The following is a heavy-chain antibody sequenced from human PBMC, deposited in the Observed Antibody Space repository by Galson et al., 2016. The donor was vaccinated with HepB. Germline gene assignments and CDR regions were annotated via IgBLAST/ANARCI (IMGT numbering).Heavy chain of an antibody. CDR1: GFTFSHYP. Sequence: SLRLSCAASGFTFSHYPMHWVRQAPGKGLEWVALISFDGSNKYYADSLKGRFTISSDNSKNTLYLYMNNLTAGDTAIYYCGKHGGFDYWGQGALVAGSS. D-gene: IGHD3-16*01. V-gene: IGHV3-30-3*01. CDR2: ISFDGSNK. CDR3: GKHGGFDY. J-gene: IGHJ4*02.